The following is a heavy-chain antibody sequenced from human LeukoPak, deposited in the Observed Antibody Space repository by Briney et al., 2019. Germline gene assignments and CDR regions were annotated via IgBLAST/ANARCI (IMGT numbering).Heavy chain of an antibody. CDR1: GFTFSSYA. J-gene: IGHJ6*03. V-gene: IGHV3-23*01. D-gene: IGHD4-17*01. Sequence: GGSLRLSCAASGFTFSSYAMTRVRQAPGKGLEWVSAISGSGTNTYYSDSVKGRFTVSRDSSRNTLSLQMNSLRAEDTAVYYCARTTMTTVTNYYYYYMDVWGKGTTVTVSS. CDR2: ISGSGTNT. CDR3: ARTTMTTVTNYYYYYMDV.